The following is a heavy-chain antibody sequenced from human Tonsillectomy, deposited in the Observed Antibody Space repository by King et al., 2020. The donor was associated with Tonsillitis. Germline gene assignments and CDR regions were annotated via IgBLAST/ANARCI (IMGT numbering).Heavy chain of an antibody. CDR3: AKDTRGGTVAPHLLFDY. J-gene: IGHJ4*02. Sequence: VQLVESGGGLVQPGRSLRLSCAASGFTFDDYAMHWVRQAPGKGLEWVSGISWNSGSIGYADSVKGRFTISRDNAKNSLYLQMNSLRAEDTALYYCAKDTRGGTVAPHLLFDYWGQGTLVTVSS. V-gene: IGHV3-9*01. CDR1: GFTFDDYA. D-gene: IGHD4-23*01. CDR2: ISWNSGSI.